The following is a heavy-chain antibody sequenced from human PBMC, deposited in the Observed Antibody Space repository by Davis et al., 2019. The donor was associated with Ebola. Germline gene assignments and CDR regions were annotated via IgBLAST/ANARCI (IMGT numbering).Heavy chain of an antibody. CDR1: GFTFSGSA. CDR2: IRSKANSYAT. Sequence: KISCAASGFTFSGSAMHWVRQASGKGLEWVGRIRSKANSYATAYAASVKGRFTISRDDSKNTAYLQMNSLKTEDTAVYYCTQTVTTFDYWGQGTLVTVSS. J-gene: IGHJ4*02. V-gene: IGHV3-73*01. D-gene: IGHD4-17*01. CDR3: TQTVTTFDY.